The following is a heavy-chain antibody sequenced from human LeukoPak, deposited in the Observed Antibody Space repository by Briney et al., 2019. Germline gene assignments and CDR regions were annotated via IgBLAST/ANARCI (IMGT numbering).Heavy chain of an antibody. V-gene: IGHV1-24*01. D-gene: IGHD3-3*01. CDR3: ARGGYDFWSGPY. Sequence: ASVNVSCKASGGTFSSYAISWVRQAPGKGLEWMGGFDPEDGETIYAQKFQGRVTMTEDTSTDTAYMELSSLRSEDTAVYYCARGGYDFWSGPYWGQGTLVTVSS. CDR2: FDPEDGET. CDR1: GGTFSSYA. J-gene: IGHJ4*02.